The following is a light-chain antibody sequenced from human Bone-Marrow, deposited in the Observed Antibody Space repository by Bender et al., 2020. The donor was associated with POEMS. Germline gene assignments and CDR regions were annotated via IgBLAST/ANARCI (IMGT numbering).Light chain of an antibody. CDR2: SDD. CDR1: NPNVGSNY. CDR3: AAWDDSLNGLWV. J-gene: IGLJ3*02. V-gene: IGLV1-44*01. Sequence: QSVLSQPPSASGTPGQSLTISCSGTNPNVGSNYVYWFQQFPGTAPKVLIYSDDQRPSGVPDRFSGSKSGTSASLAISGLQSEDEADYYCAAWDDSLNGLWVFGGGTKLTVL.